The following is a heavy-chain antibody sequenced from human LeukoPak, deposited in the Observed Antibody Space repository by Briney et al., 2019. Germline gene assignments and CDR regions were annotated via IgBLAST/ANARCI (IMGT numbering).Heavy chain of an antibody. CDR1: GFTFSSYG. CDR3: AKGYCSSTSCYPGPADY. Sequence: GGSLRLSCAASGFTFSSYGMHWVRQAPGKGLEWVAFIRYDGSNKYYADSVKGRFTISRDNSKNTLYLQMNSLRAEDTAVYYCAKGYCSSTSCYPGPADYWGQGTLVTVSS. V-gene: IGHV3-30*02. D-gene: IGHD2-2*01. J-gene: IGHJ4*02. CDR2: IRYDGSNK.